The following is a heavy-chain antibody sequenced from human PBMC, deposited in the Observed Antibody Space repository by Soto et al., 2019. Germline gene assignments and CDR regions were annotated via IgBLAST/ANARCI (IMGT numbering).Heavy chain of an antibody. D-gene: IGHD3-10*01. CDR1: GGTFSNYA. J-gene: IGHJ4*02. Sequence: ASVKVSCKASGGTFSNYAFSWVRQAPGQGLEWLGIINPSGGSTSYAQKFQGRVTMTRDTSTSTVYMELSSLRSEDTAVYYCARGLWFGELLSDYYFYYWGQGTLVTVSS. V-gene: IGHV1-46*01. CDR3: ARGLWFGELLSDYYFYY. CDR2: INPSGGST.